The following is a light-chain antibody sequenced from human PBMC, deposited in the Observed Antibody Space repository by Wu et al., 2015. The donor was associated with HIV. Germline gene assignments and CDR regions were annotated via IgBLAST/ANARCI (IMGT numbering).Light chain of an antibody. Sequence: EIVMTQSPATLSLSPGERASLSCRTSQGVGTNLAWYQHKSGQAPRLLIYGASARATGIPDRFSGSVSGAHFTLTISSLQSEDFAVYYCQQYNNWPFNFGQGTKLEIK. CDR1: QGVGTN. V-gene: IGKV3-15*01. CDR2: GAS. J-gene: IGKJ2*01. CDR3: QQYNNWPFN.